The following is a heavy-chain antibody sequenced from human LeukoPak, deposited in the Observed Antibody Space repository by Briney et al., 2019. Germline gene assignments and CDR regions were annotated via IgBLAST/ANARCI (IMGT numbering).Heavy chain of an antibody. Sequence: GGSLRLSCAASGFTFTSYVIHWVRQAPGKGLEWVAVIFFDGTKRYYADSVKGGFTISRDNSRNTVSLEMNSLRPEDAAIYYCARDHGCSGGACYFFDYWGQGALVTVSS. CDR1: GFTFTSYV. J-gene: IGHJ4*02. CDR3: ARDHGCSGGACYFFDY. V-gene: IGHV3-30*04. D-gene: IGHD2-15*01. CDR2: IFFDGTKR.